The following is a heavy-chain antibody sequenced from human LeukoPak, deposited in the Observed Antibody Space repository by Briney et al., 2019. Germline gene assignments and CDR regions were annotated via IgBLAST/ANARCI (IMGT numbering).Heavy chain of an antibody. Sequence: SETLSLTCAVSGVAISRGGYAWNWIRQPPGKGLEWIAYIYHSGTTYYNPSLKSRVIISADTSKVQFSLTLSSVTAADTAVYYCARGLASGYPPVPFDSWGQGTLVTVSS. J-gene: IGHJ4*02. D-gene: IGHD3-3*01. V-gene: IGHV4-30-2*01. CDR3: ARGLASGYPPVPFDS. CDR1: GVAISRGGYA. CDR2: IYHSGTT.